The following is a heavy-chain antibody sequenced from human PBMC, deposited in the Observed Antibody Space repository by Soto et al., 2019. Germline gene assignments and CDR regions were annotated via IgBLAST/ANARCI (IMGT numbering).Heavy chain of an antibody. V-gene: IGHV1-24*01. J-gene: IGHJ4*02. CDR3: ATGITMIVVARGGFDY. Sequence: ASVKVSCNVSGYTLTELSIHWVRQAPGKGLEWMGGFDPEDGETIYAQKFQGRVTMTEDTSTDTAYMELSSLRSEDTAVYYCATGITMIVVARGGFDYWGQGTLVTVSS. CDR2: FDPEDGET. D-gene: IGHD3-22*01. CDR1: GYTLTELS.